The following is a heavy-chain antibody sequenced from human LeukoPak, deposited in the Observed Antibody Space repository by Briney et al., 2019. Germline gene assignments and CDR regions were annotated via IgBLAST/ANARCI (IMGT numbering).Heavy chain of an antibody. CDR2: IKSKTDDGTT. D-gene: IGHD6-13*01. CDR3: TTGLPAAGPHFDY. CDR1: GFTFSNAW. V-gene: IGHV3-15*01. J-gene: IGHJ4*02. Sequence: PGGSLRLSCVASGFTFSNAWMTWVRQAPGKGLEWVGRIKSKTDDGTTDYAAPVKGRFTISRDDSKNTLYLQMNSLQIEDMAVYYCTTGLPAAGPHFDYWGQGTLVTVSS.